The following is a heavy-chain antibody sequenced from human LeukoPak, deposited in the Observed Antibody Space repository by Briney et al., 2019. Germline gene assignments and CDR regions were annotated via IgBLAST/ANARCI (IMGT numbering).Heavy chain of an antibody. CDR3: ARDPQTLTGFNAQDY. J-gene: IGHJ4*02. Sequence: GWSLRLSCAASGFTFADYAMQWVRLSPGKGLEWVSRIDWNSRSTVYADSVRGRFTISRDNAKNSLYLQMNSLRPEDTALYYCARDPQTLTGFNAQDYWGQGTLVTVSS. D-gene: IGHD7-27*01. CDR2: IDWNSRST. V-gene: IGHV3-9*01. CDR1: GFTFADYA.